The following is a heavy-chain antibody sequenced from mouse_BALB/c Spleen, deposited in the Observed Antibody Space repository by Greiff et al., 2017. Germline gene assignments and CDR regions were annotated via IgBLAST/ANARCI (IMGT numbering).Heavy chain of an antibody. D-gene: IGHD2-2*01. Sequence: EVQLVESGGGLVQPKGSLKLSCAASGFTFNTYAMHWVCQAPGKGLEWVARIRSKSNNYATYYADSVKDRFTISRDNSQSMLYLQMNNLKTEDTAMCYCVRGWLGAMDYWGQGTSVTVSS. J-gene: IGHJ4*01. CDR3: VRGWLGAMDY. CDR1: GFTFNTYA. V-gene: IGHV10-3*03. CDR2: IRSKSNNYAT.